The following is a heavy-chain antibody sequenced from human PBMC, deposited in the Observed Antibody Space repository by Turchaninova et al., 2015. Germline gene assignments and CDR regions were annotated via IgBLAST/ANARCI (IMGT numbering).Heavy chain of an antibody. J-gene: IGHJ4*02. CDR2: IYHSGKP. D-gene: IGHD6-19*01. Sequence: QVQLQESGPGLVKPSGTLSLTCAVSGGSISSSNWWSWVSQPPGKGLGWIGGIYHSGKPNYNSSLKSRVTISADKSKNQFSLKRSPVTAADTAVYYCARTIFRGWYYFDYWGQGTLVTVSS. CDR3: ARTIFRGWYYFDY. V-gene: IGHV4-4*02. CDR1: GGSISSSNW.